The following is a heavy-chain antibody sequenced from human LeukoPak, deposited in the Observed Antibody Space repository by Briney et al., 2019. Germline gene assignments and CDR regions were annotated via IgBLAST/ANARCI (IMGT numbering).Heavy chain of an antibody. Sequence: PSETLSLTCSVSGGSIINSNFYWVWIRQPPGKGLEWIGNIYYNGNTYYNPSLKSRATTSVDTSKNQFSLNLNSVTAADTAVYYCARQGVWGVLPGDINHWDQGTLVIVSS. V-gene: IGHV4-39*01. J-gene: IGHJ4*02. D-gene: IGHD3-9*01. CDR1: GGSIINSNFY. CDR3: ARQGVWGVLPGDINH. CDR2: IYYNGNT.